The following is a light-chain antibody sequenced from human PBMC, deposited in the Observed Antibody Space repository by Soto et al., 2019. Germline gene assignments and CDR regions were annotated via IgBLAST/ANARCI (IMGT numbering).Light chain of an antibody. J-gene: IGKJ1*01. CDR1: QSVDRTS. Sequence: VLTQSPGTLSLSPGERATLSCRASQSVDRTSLVWYQQTPGQAPRLLIYGTSTRATGVPERFSGSGSGTDFTLTISRLEPEDFALYFCQQYGNSLWTFGQGTKVEI. CDR3: QQYGNSLWT. CDR2: GTS. V-gene: IGKV3-20*01.